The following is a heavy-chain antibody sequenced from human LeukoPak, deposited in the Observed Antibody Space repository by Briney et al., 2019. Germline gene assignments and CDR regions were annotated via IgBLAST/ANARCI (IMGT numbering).Heavy chain of an antibody. CDR2: IRYDGSNK. CDR1: GFTFSSYG. Sequence: GGSLRLSCAASGFTFSSYGMHWVRQAPGKGLEWVAFIRYDGSNKYYADSVKGRFTISRDNSKNTLYLQMNSLRAEDTAVYYCARDNRYGSGSYYVYFDYWGQGTLVTVSS. V-gene: IGHV3-30*02. D-gene: IGHD3-10*01. J-gene: IGHJ4*02. CDR3: ARDNRYGSGSYYVYFDY.